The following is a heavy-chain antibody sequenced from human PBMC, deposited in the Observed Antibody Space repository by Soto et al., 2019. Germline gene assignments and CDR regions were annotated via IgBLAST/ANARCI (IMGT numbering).Heavy chain of an antibody. D-gene: IGHD3-10*01. J-gene: IGHJ4*02. CDR2: ISGSGGST. CDR3: AKVSVSGVVC. CDR1: GSTFSSYA. V-gene: IGHV3-23*01. Sequence: LGGSLRLSCAASGSTFSSYAMSWVRQAPGKGLEWVSAISGSGGSTYYADSAKGRFTISRDNSKNTLYLQMNSLRAEDTAVYYCAKVSVSGVVCWGQGTLVTVSS.